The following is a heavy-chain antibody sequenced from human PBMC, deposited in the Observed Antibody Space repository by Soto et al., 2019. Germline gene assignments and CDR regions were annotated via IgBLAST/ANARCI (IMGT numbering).Heavy chain of an antibody. CDR1: GGTFSSYA. CDR2: IIPIFGTA. V-gene: IGHV1-69*13. CDR3: ARDSGSTNPDNWFDP. D-gene: IGHD2-2*01. J-gene: IGHJ5*02. Sequence: SSVKVSCKASGGTFSSYAISWVRQAPGQGLEWMGGIIPIFGTANYAQKFQGRVTITADESTSTAYMELSSLRSDDTAVYYCARDSGSTNPDNWFDPWGQGTLVTVSS.